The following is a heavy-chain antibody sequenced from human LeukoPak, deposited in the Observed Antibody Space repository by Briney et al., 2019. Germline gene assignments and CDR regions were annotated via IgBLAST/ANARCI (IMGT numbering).Heavy chain of an antibody. CDR1: GYTFTSYG. CDR2: INPNSGGT. J-gene: IGHJ5*02. Sequence: ASVKVSCKASGYTFTSYGISWVRQAPGQGLEWMGWINPNSGGTNYAQKFQGRVTMTRDTSISTAYMELSRLRSDDTAVYYCARDREMKFDPWGQGTLVTVSS. V-gene: IGHV1-2*02. CDR3: ARDREMKFDP.